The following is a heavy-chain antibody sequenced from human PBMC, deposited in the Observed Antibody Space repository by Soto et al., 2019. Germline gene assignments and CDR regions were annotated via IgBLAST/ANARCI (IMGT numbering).Heavy chain of an antibody. J-gene: IGHJ6*02. CDR1: GGSFSGYY. V-gene: IGHV4-34*01. CDR2: INHSGST. Sequence: SETLSLTCAVYGGSFSGYYWSWIRQPPGKGLEWIGEINHSGSTNYNPSLKSRVTISVDTSKNQFSLKLSPVTAADTAVYYCARGGGVAGTWGYYYYGTDVWGQGTTVPAAS. CDR3: ARGGGVAGTWGYYYYGTDV. D-gene: IGHD6-19*01.